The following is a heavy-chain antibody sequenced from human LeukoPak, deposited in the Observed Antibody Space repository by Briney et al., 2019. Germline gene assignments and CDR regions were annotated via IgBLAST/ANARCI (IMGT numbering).Heavy chain of an antibody. V-gene: IGHV3-30-3*01. CDR3: ARFYRARRWLQGHYFDY. CDR1: GFTFSSYA. CDR2: ISYDGSNK. Sequence: GGSLRLSCAASGFTFSSYAMHWVRQAPGKGLEWGAVISYDGSNKYYADSVKGRFTISRDNSKNTLYLQMNSLRAEDTAVYYCARFYRARRWLQGHYFDYWGQGTLVTVSS. D-gene: IGHD5-24*01. J-gene: IGHJ4*02.